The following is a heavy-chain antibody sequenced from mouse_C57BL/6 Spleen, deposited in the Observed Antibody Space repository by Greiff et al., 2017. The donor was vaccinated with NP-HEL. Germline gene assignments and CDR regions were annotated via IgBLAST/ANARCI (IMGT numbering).Heavy chain of an antibody. CDR1: GYTFTSYW. V-gene: IGHV1-53*01. CDR2: INPSNGGT. Sequence: QVQLQQSGTELVKPGASVKLSCKASGYTFTSYWMHWVKQRPGQGLEWIGNINPSNGGTNYNEKFKSKATLTVDKSSSTAYMQLSSLTSENSAVYYCAEGPHYYGSSPSWYFDVWGTGTTVTVSS. CDR3: AEGPHYYGSSPSWYFDV. D-gene: IGHD1-1*01. J-gene: IGHJ1*03.